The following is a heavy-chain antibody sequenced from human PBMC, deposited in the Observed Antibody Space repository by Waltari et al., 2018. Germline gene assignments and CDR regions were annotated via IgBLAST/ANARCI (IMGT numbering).Heavy chain of an antibody. D-gene: IGHD6-13*01. CDR2: ISYDGANK. Sequence: QEQLVESGGGVVQPGGSLRLSCSASGISFSGFPINWVRQAQGKGLEWGAVISYDGANKHYADSVKGRFTISRDNSKNTLYLEMNSLRPEDKGMYYCAKGDSSTWTRMDVWGQGTTVTVSS. CDR1: GISFSGFP. V-gene: IGHV3-30*18. CDR3: AKGDSSTWTRMDV. J-gene: IGHJ6*02.